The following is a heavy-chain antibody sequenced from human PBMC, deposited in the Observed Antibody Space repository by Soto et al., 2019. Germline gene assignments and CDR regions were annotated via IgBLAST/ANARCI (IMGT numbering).Heavy chain of an antibody. CDR3: ARDPEPRWGYDFWSGYIDY. V-gene: IGHV3-7*01. J-gene: IGHJ4*02. Sequence: EVQLVEPGGGLVQPGGSLRLSCAASGFTFSSYWMSWVCQAPGKGLEWVANIKQDGSEKYYVDSVKGRFTISRDNAKNSLYLQMNSLRAEDTAVYYCARDPEPRWGYDFWSGYIDYWGQGTLVTVSS. D-gene: IGHD3-3*01. CDR2: IKQDGSEK. CDR1: GFTFSSYW.